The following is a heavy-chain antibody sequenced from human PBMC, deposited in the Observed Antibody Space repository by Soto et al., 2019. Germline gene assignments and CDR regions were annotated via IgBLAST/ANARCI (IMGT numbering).Heavy chain of an antibody. D-gene: IGHD3-9*01. J-gene: IGHJ6*02. CDR3: ARGGRRYFDWFPRGDYGMDV. Sequence: PGESLKISCKGSGYSFTSYWIGWVRQMPGKGLEWMGIIYPGDSDTRYSPSFQGQVTISADKSISTAYLQWSSLKASDTAMYYCARGGRRYFDWFPRGDYGMDVWGQGTTVTVS. CDR1: GYSFTSYW. V-gene: IGHV5-51*01. CDR2: IYPGDSDT.